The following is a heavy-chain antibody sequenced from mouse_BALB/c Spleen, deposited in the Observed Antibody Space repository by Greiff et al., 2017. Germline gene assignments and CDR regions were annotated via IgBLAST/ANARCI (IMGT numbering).Heavy chain of an antibody. V-gene: IGHV1S29*02. CDR2: IYPYNGGT. CDR3: ARWPYDGSSY. D-gene: IGHD2-3*01. J-gene: IGHJ3*01. CDR1: GYTFTDYN. Sequence: EVKLQASGPELVKPGASVKMSCKASGYTFTDYNMHWVKQSHGKSLEWIGYIYPYNGGTGYNQKFKSKATLTVDNSSSTAYMELRSLTSEDSAVYYCARWPYDGSSYWGQGTLVTVSA.